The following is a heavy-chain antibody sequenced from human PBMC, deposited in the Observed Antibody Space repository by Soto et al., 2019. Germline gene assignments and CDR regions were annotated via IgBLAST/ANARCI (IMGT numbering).Heavy chain of an antibody. J-gene: IGHJ5*02. CDR1: GGSINNYY. D-gene: IGHD3-3*02. V-gene: IGHV4-4*07. CDR2: VFTTGTT. CDR3: ARDFNSIFDDFADLRWNFDP. Sequence: SETLSLTCGVTGGSINNYYWGWVRQSAGKGLEWIGRVFTTGTTDYNPSLKGRVTISVDTSKNQFSLSLRSVTAADTAIYYCARDFNSIFDDFADLRWNFDPWAREXXSPSPQ.